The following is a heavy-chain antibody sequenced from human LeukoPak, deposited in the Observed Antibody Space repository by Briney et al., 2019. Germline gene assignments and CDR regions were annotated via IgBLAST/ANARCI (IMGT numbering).Heavy chain of an antibody. J-gene: IGHJ3*02. CDR3: ARPRWGYGGNSGAFDI. CDR1: GFTFSSYG. Sequence: GSLRLSCAASGFTFSSYGMSWVRQPPGKGLEWIGEINHSGSTNYNPSLKSRVTISVDTSKNQFSLKLSSVTAADTAVYYCARPRWGYGGNSGAFDIWGQGTMVTVSS. CDR2: INHSGST. V-gene: IGHV4-34*01. D-gene: IGHD4-23*01.